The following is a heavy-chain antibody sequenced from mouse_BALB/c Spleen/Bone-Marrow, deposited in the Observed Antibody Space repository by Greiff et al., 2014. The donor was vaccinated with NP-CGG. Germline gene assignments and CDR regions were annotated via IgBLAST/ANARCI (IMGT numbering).Heavy chain of an antibody. CDR3: ARGIYYDSTWFAY. CDR2: ISTYSGNT. V-gene: IGHV1-67*01. CDR1: GYTFTDYA. D-gene: IGHD2-4*01. Sequence: QVQLQQPGPELVRPGVSVKISCKGSGYTFTDYAMHWVKQSHAKSLEWIGVISTYSGNTNYNQKFKGKATMTVDKSSSTAYMELARLTSEDSAIYYCARGIYYDSTWFAYRGQGTLVTVSA. J-gene: IGHJ3*01.